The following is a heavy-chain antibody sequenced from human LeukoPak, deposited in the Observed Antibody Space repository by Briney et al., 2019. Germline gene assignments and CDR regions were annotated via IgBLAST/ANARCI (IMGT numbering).Heavy chain of an antibody. CDR1: GFTFSSHG. D-gene: IGHD3-16*01. Sequence: GGSLRLSCAASGFTFSSHGMHWVRQAPGKGLEWVAVISYDGSNKYYADSVKGRFTISRDNSKNTLYLQMNSLGAEDTAVYYCAKDFGGVALDYWGQGTLVTVSS. J-gene: IGHJ4*02. V-gene: IGHV3-30*18. CDR3: AKDFGGVALDY. CDR2: ISYDGSNK.